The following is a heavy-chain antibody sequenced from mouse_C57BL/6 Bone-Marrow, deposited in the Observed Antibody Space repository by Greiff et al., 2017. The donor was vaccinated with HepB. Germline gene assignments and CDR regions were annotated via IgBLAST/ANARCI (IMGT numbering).Heavy chain of an antibody. CDR3: ARDFYYGSTFDV. D-gene: IGHD1-1*01. J-gene: IGHJ1*03. Sequence: EVQLVESEGGLVQPGRSMKLSCTASGFTFSDYYMAWVRQVPEKGLEWVANINYDGSSTYYLDSLKSRFIISRDNAKNILYLQMSSLKSEDTATYYCARDFYYGSTFDVWGTGTTVTVSA. CDR1: GFTFSDYY. CDR2: INYDGSST. V-gene: IGHV5-16*01.